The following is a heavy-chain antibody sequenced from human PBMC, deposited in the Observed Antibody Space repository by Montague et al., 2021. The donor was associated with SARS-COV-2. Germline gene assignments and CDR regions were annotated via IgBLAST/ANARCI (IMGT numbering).Heavy chain of an antibody. J-gene: IGHJ3*02. Sequence: SETLSLTGTVSGASVGSSDWGWIRQSPGKGLEWIGYFYSVGSTDYNPSLKSRATISRDTSKNQFSLKVRSVTAADTAVYYCARETMTADAFDIWGQGTMVTVSS. V-gene: IGHV4-59*02. CDR1: GASVGSSD. CDR2: FYSVGST. D-gene: IGHD1-14*01. CDR3: ARETMTADAFDI.